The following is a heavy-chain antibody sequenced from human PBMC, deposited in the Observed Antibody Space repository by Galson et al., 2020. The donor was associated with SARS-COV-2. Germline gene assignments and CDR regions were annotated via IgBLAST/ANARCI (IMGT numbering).Heavy chain of an antibody. D-gene: IGHD3-10*01. V-gene: IGHV3-30*04. CDR3: ARGSPVLLWFGESFDY. Sequence: SCAASGFTFSSYAMHWVRQAPGKGLEWVAVISYDGSNKYSADSVKDRFTISRDNSKNTLYLQMNSLRAEDTAVYYCARGSPVLLWFGESFDYWGQGTLVTVSS. CDR2: ISYDGSNK. J-gene: IGHJ4*02. CDR1: GFTFSSYA.